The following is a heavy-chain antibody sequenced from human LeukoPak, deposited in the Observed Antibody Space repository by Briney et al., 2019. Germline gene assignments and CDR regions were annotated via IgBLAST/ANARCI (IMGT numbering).Heavy chain of an antibody. V-gene: IGHV3-23*01. D-gene: IGHD3-10*01. CDR1: GFTFSSYS. Sequence: PGGSLRLSCAASGFTFSSYSISWVRQAPGKGLEWVSLISGGAGSTYYAASVKGRFTISRDNAKNSLCLQVNSLRDEDTAVYYCARDRVTGAFDIWGQGTLVTVSS. CDR3: ARDRVTGAFDI. J-gene: IGHJ3*02. CDR2: ISGGAGST.